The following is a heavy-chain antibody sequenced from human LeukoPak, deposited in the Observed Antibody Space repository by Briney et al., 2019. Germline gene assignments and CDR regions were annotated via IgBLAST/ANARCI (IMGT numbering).Heavy chain of an antibody. CDR3: AKDSGDRWSRELTPYA. CDR2: ISGSGGST. Sequence: PGGSLRLSCAASGFTFSSYAMSWVRQAPGKGLEWVSAISGSGGSTYYADSVKGRFTISRDNSKNTLYLQMNSLRAEDTAVYYCAKDSGDRWSRELTPYAWGQGTLVTVSS. J-gene: IGHJ5*02. CDR1: GFTFSSYA. D-gene: IGHD3-10*01. V-gene: IGHV3-23*01.